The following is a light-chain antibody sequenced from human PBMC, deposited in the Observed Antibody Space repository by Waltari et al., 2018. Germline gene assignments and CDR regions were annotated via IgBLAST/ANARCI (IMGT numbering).Light chain of an antibody. Sequence: DIQMTQSPSSVFASVGDRVTITCRASQDINNFLAWYQQKPGKAPYLLIYGASVLQSGVPARFSGSGSRTNFTITINSLQPEDFATYFCQQANSFVPLTFGGGTRVQIK. J-gene: IGKJ4*01. CDR3: QQANSFVPLT. CDR1: QDINNF. CDR2: GAS. V-gene: IGKV1-12*01.